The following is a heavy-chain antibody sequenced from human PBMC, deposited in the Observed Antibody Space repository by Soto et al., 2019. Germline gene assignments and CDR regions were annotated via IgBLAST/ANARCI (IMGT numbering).Heavy chain of an antibody. J-gene: IGHJ5*02. Sequence: KPSETLSLTCIVSGGSVRSSNWWGWVRQPPGKGLEWIGEIYHSGSTTYNPSLKSRATISVDKSENQLSLRLKSVTAADTAVYYCASVGSDYDNSGYYLPWGPGTLVTVSS. CDR3: ASVGSDYDNSGYYLP. D-gene: IGHD3-22*01. V-gene: IGHV4-4*02. CDR1: GGSVRSSNW. CDR2: IYHSGST.